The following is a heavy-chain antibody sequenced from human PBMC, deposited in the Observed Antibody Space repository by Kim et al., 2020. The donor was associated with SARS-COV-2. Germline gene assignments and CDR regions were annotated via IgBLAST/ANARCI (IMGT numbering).Heavy chain of an antibody. D-gene: IGHD2-15*01. CDR3: ARGPYCSGGSCYFDY. J-gene: IGHJ4*02. Sequence: PALKSRVTISVDTSKNQFSLELSSVTAADTAVYYCARGPYCSGGSCYFDYWGQGTLVTVSS. V-gene: IGHV4-61*02.